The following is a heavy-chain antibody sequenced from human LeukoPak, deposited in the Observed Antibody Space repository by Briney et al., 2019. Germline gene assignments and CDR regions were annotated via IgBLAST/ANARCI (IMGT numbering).Heavy chain of an antibody. CDR3: ARRGVLLWFGELLKTNNWFDP. CDR2: MNPNSGNT. V-gene: IGHV1-8*01. CDR1: GYTFTSYD. J-gene: IGHJ5*01. Sequence: ASVKVSCKASGYTFTSYDINWVRQATGQGLEWMGWMNPNSGNTGYAQKFQGRVTMTRNTSISTAYMELSSLRSEDTAVYYCARRGVLLWFGELLKTNNWFDPWGKGTTVTVSS. D-gene: IGHD3-10*01.